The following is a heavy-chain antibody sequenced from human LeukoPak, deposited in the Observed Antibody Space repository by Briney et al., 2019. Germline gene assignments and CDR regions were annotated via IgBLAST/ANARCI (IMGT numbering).Heavy chain of an antibody. CDR1: GGSFSGYY. D-gene: IGHD4-17*01. Sequence: SETLSLTCAVYGGSFSGYYWSWIRQPPGKGLEWIGEINHSGSTNYNPSLKSRVTISVDTSKNQFSLKLSSVTAADTAVYYCAREYDYGDYSFRYWGQGTLVTVSS. V-gene: IGHV4-34*01. J-gene: IGHJ4*02. CDR2: INHSGST. CDR3: AREYDYGDYSFRY.